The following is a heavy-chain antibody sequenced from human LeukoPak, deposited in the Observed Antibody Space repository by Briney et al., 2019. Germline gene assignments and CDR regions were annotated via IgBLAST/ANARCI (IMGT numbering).Heavy chain of an antibody. CDR3: ARATRTDVSGSRGWFNT. V-gene: IGHV3-23*01. CDR1: GFTFNSYA. D-gene: IGHD2-21*02. J-gene: IGHJ5*02. CDR2: FSDNGGNT. Sequence: GSLRLSCAASGFTFNSYAMSWVRQAPGKGLQWVSTFSDNGGNTFYADSVKGRFTISRDNSKNTLYLQMNSLRAEDTAIYYCARATRTDVSGSRGWFNTWGQGTLVTVSS.